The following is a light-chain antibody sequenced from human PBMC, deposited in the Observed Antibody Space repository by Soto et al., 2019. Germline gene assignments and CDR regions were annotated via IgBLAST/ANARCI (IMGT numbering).Light chain of an antibody. J-gene: IGKJ1*01. CDR1: QSVSSN. CDR2: GAS. Sequence: EIVMTQSPATLSVSPGERATLSCRASQSVSSNSAWYQQKPGQAPRLLIYGASTRATGIPARFSGSGSGTEFTPTISSLQSEYFAVYYCQQYNNWPRTFGQGTKV. V-gene: IGKV3-15*01. CDR3: QQYNNWPRT.